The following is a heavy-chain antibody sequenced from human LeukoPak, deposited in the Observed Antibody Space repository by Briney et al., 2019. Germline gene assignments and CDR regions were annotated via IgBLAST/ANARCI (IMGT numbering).Heavy chain of an antibody. CDR1: GFTFSSYW. CDR3: ARGSYGPDY. CDR2: IKQDGSEK. Sequence: PGGSQRLSCATSGFTFSSYWMSWVRQAPGEGLEWVANIKQDGSEKYYVDSVKGRFTISRDNAKNSLYLQMNSLRAEDTAVYYCARGSYGPDYWGQGTLVTVSS. D-gene: IGHD5-18*01. J-gene: IGHJ4*02. V-gene: IGHV3-7*04.